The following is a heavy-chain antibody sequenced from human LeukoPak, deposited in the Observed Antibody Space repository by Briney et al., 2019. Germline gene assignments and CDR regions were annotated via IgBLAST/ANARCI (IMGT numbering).Heavy chain of an antibody. V-gene: IGHV3-23*01. Sequence: GGSLRLSCAASRFXFSNYGISWVRQAPGKGLEWVSAISGSGDITKNADSVKGRFTISRDNSKNTLYLQMNSLRAEDTAVYYCAKGRAVATTGPGLAFDFWGQGTLVTVSS. D-gene: IGHD5-12*01. CDR2: ISGSGDIT. J-gene: IGHJ4*02. CDR3: AKGRAVATTGPGLAFDF. CDR1: RFXFSNYG.